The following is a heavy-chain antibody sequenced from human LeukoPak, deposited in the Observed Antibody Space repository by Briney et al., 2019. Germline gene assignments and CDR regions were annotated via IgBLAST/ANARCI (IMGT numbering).Heavy chain of an antibody. CDR3: AKFDVTARAYDAFDI. CDR2: ISWNSGSI. D-gene: IGHD2-21*02. V-gene: IGHV3-9*01. Sequence: GGSLRLSCAASGFTFDDYAMHWVRQAPGKGLEWVSGISWNSGSIGYADSVKGRFTISRDNAKNSLYLQMNSLRAEDTALYYCAKFDVTARAYDAFDIWGQGAMVTVSS. J-gene: IGHJ3*02. CDR1: GFTFDDYA.